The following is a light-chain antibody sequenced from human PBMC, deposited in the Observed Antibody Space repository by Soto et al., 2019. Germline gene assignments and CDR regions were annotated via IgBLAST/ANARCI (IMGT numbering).Light chain of an antibody. V-gene: IGKV3D-20*01. CDR1: QNIGTS. CDR2: DAS. J-gene: IGKJ5*01. Sequence: ENLLAQSSAPPSLPPGERATLSCRAGQNIGTSLVWSQQKPGQSPRLLIYDASHRATGVPARFSGSGSGTDFTLTISRLEPEDFALYYCQQYGSSRITFGQGTRLEIK. CDR3: QQYGSSRIT.